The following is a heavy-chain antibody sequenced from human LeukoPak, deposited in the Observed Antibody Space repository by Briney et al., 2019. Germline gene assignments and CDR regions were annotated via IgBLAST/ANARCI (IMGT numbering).Heavy chain of an antibody. Sequence: ASVKVSCKVSGYTLTELSMHWVRQAPGKGLEWMGGFDPEDGETIYAQKFQGRVTMTEDTSTDTAYMELSSLRSEDTAVYYCATGPGRDYYMDVWGKGTTVTISS. J-gene: IGHJ6*03. D-gene: IGHD7-27*01. CDR3: ATGPGRDYYMDV. CDR1: GYTLTELS. CDR2: FDPEDGET. V-gene: IGHV1-24*01.